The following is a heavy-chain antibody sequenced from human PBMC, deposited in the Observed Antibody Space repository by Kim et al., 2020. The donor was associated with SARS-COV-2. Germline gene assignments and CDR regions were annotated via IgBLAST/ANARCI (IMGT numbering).Heavy chain of an antibody. Sequence: GSLRLSCAASGFTFSSYCMKWVRQAPGKGLEWVSYINSHGTTISYAGSVKGRFIISRDNAKSSLYLQMNSLRDEDTAVYYCARDLSGSYSIDYWGQGTLVTVSS. V-gene: IGHV3-48*02. J-gene: IGHJ4*02. D-gene: IGHD1-26*01. CDR1: GFTFSSYC. CDR3: ARDLSGSYSIDY. CDR2: INSHGTTI.